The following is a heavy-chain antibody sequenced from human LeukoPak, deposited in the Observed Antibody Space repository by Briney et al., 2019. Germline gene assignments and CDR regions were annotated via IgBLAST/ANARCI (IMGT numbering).Heavy chain of an antibody. CDR3: ARDRGEWYDSSGHYGD. V-gene: IGHV1-69*04. D-gene: IGHD3-22*01. Sequence: SVKVSCKASGGTFSSHAISWVRQAPGQGLEWMGRIIPIFGIANYAQKFQGRVTITADKSTSTAYMELSSLRSEDTAVYYCARDRGEWYDSSGHYGDWGQGTLVTVSS. CDR2: IIPIFGIA. J-gene: IGHJ4*02. CDR1: GGTFSSHA.